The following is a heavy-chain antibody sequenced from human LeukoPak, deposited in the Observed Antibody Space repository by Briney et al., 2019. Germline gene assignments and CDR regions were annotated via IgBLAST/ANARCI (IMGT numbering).Heavy chain of an antibody. CDR1: GFTFSTYW. J-gene: IGHJ4*02. CDR2: IYSGGST. V-gene: IGHV3-53*01. D-gene: IGHD6-13*01. CDR3: AREGYSSSWNY. Sequence: GGSLRLSCTASGFTFSTYWMTWVRQAPGKGLEWVSVIYSGGSTYHADSVKGRFTISRDNSKNTLYLQMNSLRAEDTAVYYCAREGYSSSWNYWGQGTLVTVSS.